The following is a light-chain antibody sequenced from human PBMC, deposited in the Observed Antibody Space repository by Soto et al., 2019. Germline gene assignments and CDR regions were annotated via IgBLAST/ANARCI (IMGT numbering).Light chain of an antibody. CDR2: DAS. J-gene: IGKJ5*01. Sequence: EIVLTQSPATLSLSPGERATLSYRASQSVSSYLAWYQQKPGQAPRLLIYDASNRATGIPARFSGSGSGTDFTLTISSLEPEDFAVYYCQQRSNWWITFGQGTRLEIK. V-gene: IGKV3-11*01. CDR1: QSVSSY. CDR3: QQRSNWWIT.